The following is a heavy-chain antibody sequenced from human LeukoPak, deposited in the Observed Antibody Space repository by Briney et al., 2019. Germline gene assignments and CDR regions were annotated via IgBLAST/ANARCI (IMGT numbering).Heavy chain of an antibody. CDR3: ARGEPIAVAGILYYYYYYGMDV. Sequence: QPGRSLRLSCAASGFTFSSYAMHWVRQAPGKGLEWVAVISYDGSNKYYADSVKGRFTISRDNSKNTLYLQMNSLRAEDTAVYYCARGEPIAVAGILYYYYYYGMDVWGQGTTVTVSS. CDR1: GFTFSSYA. J-gene: IGHJ6*02. D-gene: IGHD6-19*01. CDR2: ISYDGSNK. V-gene: IGHV3-30-3*01.